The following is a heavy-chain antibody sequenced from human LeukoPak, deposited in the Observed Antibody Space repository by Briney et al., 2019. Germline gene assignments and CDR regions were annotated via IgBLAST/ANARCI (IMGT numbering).Heavy chain of an antibody. J-gene: IGHJ4*02. CDR3: ARAPYYYDSSGYWRD. D-gene: IGHD3-22*01. Sequence: PGGSLRLSCAASGFTFSSYSMNWVRQAPGKGLEWVSSISSSSSYIYYADSVKGRFTISRDNAKNSLYLQMNSLRGEDTAVYYCARAPYYYDSSGYWRDWGQGTLVTVSS. V-gene: IGHV3-21*01. CDR1: GFTFSSYS. CDR2: ISSSSSYI.